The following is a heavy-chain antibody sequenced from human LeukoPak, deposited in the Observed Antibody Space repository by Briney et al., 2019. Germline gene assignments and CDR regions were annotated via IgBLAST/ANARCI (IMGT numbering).Heavy chain of an antibody. CDR2: IIPIFGTA. Sequence: GASVKVSCKASGYTFTSHYMHWVRQAPGQGLEWMGGIIPIFGTANYAQKFQNRVTITTDESTSTAYMELSSLRPDDTAVYFCASVHHVSAVGATSAFDIWGQGTMVTVSS. D-gene: IGHD1-26*01. CDR3: ASVHHVSAVGATSAFDI. V-gene: IGHV1-69*05. CDR1: GYTFTSHY. J-gene: IGHJ3*02.